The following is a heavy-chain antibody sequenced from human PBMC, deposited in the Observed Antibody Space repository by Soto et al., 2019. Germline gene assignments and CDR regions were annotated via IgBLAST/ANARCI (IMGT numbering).Heavy chain of an antibody. J-gene: IGHJ4*02. V-gene: IGHV4-31*03. Sequence: QVQLQESGPGLVKPSQTLSLTCTVSGGSISSGGYYWSWIRQHPGKGLEWIGYIYYSGSTYYNPSLKSRVTISVDTSKNQFSLKLSSVTAADTAVYYCAREGPYCSSTSCYAGIFGYWGQGTLVTVSS. D-gene: IGHD2-2*01. CDR1: GGSISSGGYY. CDR3: AREGPYCSSTSCYAGIFGY. CDR2: IYYSGST.